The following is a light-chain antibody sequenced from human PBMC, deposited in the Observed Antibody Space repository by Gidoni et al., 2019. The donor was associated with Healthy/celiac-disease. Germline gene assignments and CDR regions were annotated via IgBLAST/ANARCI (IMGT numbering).Light chain of an antibody. CDR3: QQRSNWPIT. J-gene: IGKJ5*01. CDR2: DAS. CDR1: QSVSSY. V-gene: IGKV3-11*01. Sequence: EIVLTQSPATLSLSPGERATLSCRASQSVSSYLAWYQQKPGQAPRLLIYDASTRATGIPARFSGSGSGTDFTLTISSLEPEDFAVYYCQQRSNWPITFXQXTRLEIK.